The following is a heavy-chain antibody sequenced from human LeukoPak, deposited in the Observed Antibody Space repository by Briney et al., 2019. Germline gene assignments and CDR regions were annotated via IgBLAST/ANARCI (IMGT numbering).Heavy chain of an antibody. Sequence: PSETLSLTCAVYGGSFSGYYWSWIRQPPGKGLEWIGEINHSGSTNYNPSLKSRVTISVDTSKNQFSLKLSSVTAADTAVYYCARGSEYDFWSGYYDWGQGTLVTVSP. CDR1: GGSFSGYY. CDR2: INHSGST. CDR3: ARGSEYDFWSGYYD. D-gene: IGHD3-3*01. V-gene: IGHV4-34*01. J-gene: IGHJ4*02.